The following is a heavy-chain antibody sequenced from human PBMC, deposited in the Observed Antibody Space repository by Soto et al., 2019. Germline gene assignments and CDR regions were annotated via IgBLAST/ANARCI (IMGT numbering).Heavy chain of an antibody. V-gene: IGHV1-24*01. Sequence: ASVKVSCKVSGYTLTELSMHWVRQAPGKGLEWMGWFDPEDGNTIYAQKFQGRVTMTADESTNTVYMELRSLRSDDTAVYYCARGGDGYNFGAVYWGQGTPVTVSS. CDR1: GYTLTELS. CDR3: ARGGDGYNFGAVY. D-gene: IGHD2-21*01. J-gene: IGHJ4*02. CDR2: FDPEDGNT.